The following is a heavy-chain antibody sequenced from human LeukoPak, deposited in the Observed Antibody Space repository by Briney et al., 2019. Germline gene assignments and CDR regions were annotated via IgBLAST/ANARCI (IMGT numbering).Heavy chain of an antibody. Sequence: PGVPLTLPCAPSELPLDDYPRHWLGKPPGKAWDGVKGISWNSGSIGYADSVKGRFTISRDNAKNSLYLQMNSLRAEDTALYYCAKDIWEQPRNAFDIWGQGTMVTVSS. V-gene: IGHV3-9*01. D-gene: IGHD1-26*01. CDR1: ELPLDDYP. CDR2: ISWNSGSI. J-gene: IGHJ3*02. CDR3: AKDIWEQPRNAFDI.